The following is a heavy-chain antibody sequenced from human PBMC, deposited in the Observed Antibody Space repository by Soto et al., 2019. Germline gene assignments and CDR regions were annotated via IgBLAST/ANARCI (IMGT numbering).Heavy chain of an antibody. CDR3: ARLRLTGYFDY. V-gene: IGHV3-11*05. J-gene: IGHJ4*02. CDR2: MSTSSSNT. Sequence: QVQLVESGGGLVKPGGSLRLSCVASGFTFSDHYMTWIRQAAGKGLEWLSYMSTSSSNTNYADSVKGRFTISRANAMNSLYLQMNRLSAEDTAVYYCARLRLTGYFDYWGQGTLVTVSS. CDR1: GFTFSDHY.